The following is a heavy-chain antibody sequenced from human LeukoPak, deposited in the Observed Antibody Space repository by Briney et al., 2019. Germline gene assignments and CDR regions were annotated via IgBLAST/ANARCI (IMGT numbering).Heavy chain of an antibody. CDR3: VRGSYGAYDY. CDR2: ISSDSSYI. D-gene: IGHD4-17*01. J-gene: IGHJ4*02. V-gene: IGHV3-21*01. CDR1: GFNFNTYT. Sequence: GGSLRLSCAASGFNFNTYTMNWVRQAPGKGLEWVSSISSDSSYIYYADAVHGRLTVSRDNAKYSLYLQMNSLRAEDTAVYYCVRGSYGAYDYWGQGSLVTVSS.